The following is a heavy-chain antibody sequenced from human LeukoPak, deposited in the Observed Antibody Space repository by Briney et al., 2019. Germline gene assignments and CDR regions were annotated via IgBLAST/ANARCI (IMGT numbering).Heavy chain of an antibody. V-gene: IGHV3-33*01. D-gene: IGHD5-18*01. CDR1: GFTFSSYG. J-gene: IGHJ6*02. CDR3: AREDGYSYGWYGLDV. Sequence: PGRSLRLSCVASGFTFSSYGMYWVRQAPGKGLEWVAVIWYDGSNKYYADSVKGRFTISRDNSKYTLYLQMNSLRAEDTAVYYCAREDGYSYGWYGLDVWGQGTTVTVSS. CDR2: IWYDGSNK.